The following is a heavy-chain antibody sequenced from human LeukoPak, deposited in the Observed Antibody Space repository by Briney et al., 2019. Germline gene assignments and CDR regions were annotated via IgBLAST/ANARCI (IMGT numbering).Heavy chain of an antibody. Sequence: PGGSLRLSCAASGFTFSSYEMNWVRQAPGKGLEWVSYISSSTIYYADSVKGRFTISRDNAKNSLYLQMNSLRAEDTGVYYCARDSAIVVLAYMDVWGKGTTVTVSS. CDR2: ISSSTI. J-gene: IGHJ6*03. CDR1: GFTFSSYE. V-gene: IGHV3-48*03. D-gene: IGHD2-15*01. CDR3: ARDSAIVVLAYMDV.